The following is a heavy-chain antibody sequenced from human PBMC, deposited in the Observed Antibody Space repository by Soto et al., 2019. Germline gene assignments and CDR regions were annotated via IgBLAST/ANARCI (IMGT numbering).Heavy chain of an antibody. Sequence: LSLTCAVSGYSISSGYYWGWIRQPPGKGLEWIGSIYHSGSTYYNPSLKSRVTISVDTSKNQFSLKLSSVTAADTAVYYCATRIPYSSSWYAEGQLNLFAPRAQGTPVTVSS. CDR3: ATRIPYSSSWYAEGQLNLFAP. CDR2: IYHSGST. V-gene: IGHV4-38-2*01. D-gene: IGHD6-13*01. J-gene: IGHJ5*02. CDR1: GYSISSGYY.